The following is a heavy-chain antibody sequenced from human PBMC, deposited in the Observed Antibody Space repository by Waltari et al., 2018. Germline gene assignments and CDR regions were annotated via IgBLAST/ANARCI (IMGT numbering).Heavy chain of an antibody. CDR2: FIPLSGAQ. CDR3: ARGYRYDSSERFYVDY. J-gene: IGHJ4*02. Sequence: QVQLAQSGAEVRSPGSSVTISCKASGLSMRGYTSSWVRQAPGQGLEWMGGFIPLSGAQIYKPKFQGRLTITADESTRTTVMELRNVKYEDTAVYFCARGYRYDSSERFYVDYWGQGSPVIVS. V-gene: IGHV1-69*12. CDR1: GLSMRGYT. D-gene: IGHD3-22*01.